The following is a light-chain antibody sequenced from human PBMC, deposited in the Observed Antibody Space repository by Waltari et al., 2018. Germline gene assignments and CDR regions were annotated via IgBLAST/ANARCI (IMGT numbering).Light chain of an antibody. CDR2: LGS. CDR1: QSLLYSNGYNY. CDR3: MQGLHFPLT. Sequence: DVVMTQSPLSLPVTPGEPASISCRFSQSLLYSNGYNYVNWYLQRPGQSPQLLIYLGSTRASGVPGRFSGSGSGTDFTLKISRVEAEDVGVYYCMQGLHFPLTFGPGTKVDIK. J-gene: IGKJ3*01. V-gene: IGKV2-28*01.